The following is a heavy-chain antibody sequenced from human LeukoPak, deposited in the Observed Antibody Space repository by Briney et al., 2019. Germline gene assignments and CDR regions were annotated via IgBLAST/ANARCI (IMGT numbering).Heavy chain of an antibody. J-gene: IGHJ4*02. D-gene: IGHD3-22*01. V-gene: IGHV3-7*01. Sequence: PGGSLRLSWAVSGFSFETYRMTWVRQAPGDGLEGVANIKHDETEKDYVDSVTGRFTISRDNAKTSIVLQMNGLRVEDTGVYYCARDRDTSGWNPERFDYWGQGTPVTVSS. CDR3: ARDRDTSGWNPERFDY. CDR1: GFSFETYR. CDR2: IKHDETEK.